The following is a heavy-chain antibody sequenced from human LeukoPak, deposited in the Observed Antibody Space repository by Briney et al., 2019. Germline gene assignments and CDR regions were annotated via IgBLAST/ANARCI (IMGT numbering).Heavy chain of an antibody. J-gene: IGHJ6*02. V-gene: IGHV1-8*01. Sequence: GASVKVSCKASGYTFTSYDINWVRQATGQGLEWMGWKKPNSGNTGYAQKFQGRVTMTRNTSISTAYMELSSLRSEDTAVYYCARGLPLYIFGVVIRGRGMDVWGQGTTVTVSS. D-gene: IGHD3-3*02. CDR2: KKPNSGNT. CDR1: GYTFTSYD. CDR3: ARGLPLYIFGVVIRGRGMDV.